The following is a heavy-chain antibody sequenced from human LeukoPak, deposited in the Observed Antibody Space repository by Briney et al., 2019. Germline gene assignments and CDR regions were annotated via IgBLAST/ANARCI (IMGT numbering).Heavy chain of an antibody. CDR1: GGTFGSYA. Sequence: SVKVSCKASGGTFGSYAISWVRQAPGQGLEWMGRIIPILGIANYAQKFQGRVTITADKSTSTAYMELSSLRSEDTAVYYCARDPQVGAALGYWGQGTLVTVSS. CDR3: ARDPQVGAALGY. J-gene: IGHJ4*02. D-gene: IGHD1-26*01. V-gene: IGHV1-69*04. CDR2: IIPILGIA.